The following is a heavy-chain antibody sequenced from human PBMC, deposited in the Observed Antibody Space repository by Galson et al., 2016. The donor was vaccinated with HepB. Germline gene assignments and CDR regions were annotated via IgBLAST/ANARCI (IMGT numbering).Heavy chain of an antibody. J-gene: IGHJ5*02. D-gene: IGHD6-19*01. CDR1: GFTFSDYY. CDR3: ARAGHSSGWYPFNFWWFDP. Sequence: SLRLSCAASGFTFSDYYMSWIRQAPGKGLEWVSYISNSGSSRYSADSVKGRFTISRDNAKNSLYLQMTSLRAEDTAVYYCARAGHSSGWYPFNFWWFDPWGQGTLVTVSS. CDR2: ISNSGSSR. V-gene: IGHV3-11*01.